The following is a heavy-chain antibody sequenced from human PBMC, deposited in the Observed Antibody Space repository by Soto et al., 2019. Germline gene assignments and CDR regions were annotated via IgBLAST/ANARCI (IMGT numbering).Heavy chain of an antibody. V-gene: IGHV3-53*01. CDR1: GFTVSSNY. CDR3: ASGDDSSGYYQLAFDY. D-gene: IGHD3-22*01. Sequence: PGGSLRLSCAASGFTVSSNYMSWVRQAPGKGLEWASVIYSGGSTYYADSVKGRFTISRDNSKNTLYLQMNSLRAEDTAVYYCASGDDSSGYYQLAFDYWGQGTLVTVSS. J-gene: IGHJ4*02. CDR2: IYSGGST.